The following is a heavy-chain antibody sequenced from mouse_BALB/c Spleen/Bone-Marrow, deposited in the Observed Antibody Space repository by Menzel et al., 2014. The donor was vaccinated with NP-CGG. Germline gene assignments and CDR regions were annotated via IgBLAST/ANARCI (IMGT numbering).Heavy chain of an antibody. CDR2: INPSSDYT. CDR1: GYTFTTYT. V-gene: IGHV1-4*01. J-gene: IGHJ3*01. Sequence: SGAELARPGASVKMSCRASGYTFTTYTVHWVKQRPGQGLEWIGYINPSSDYTNYNQKFKDKATLTADKSSSTAYMQLSSLTSEDSAVYYCARRGVYDYPWFVYWGQGTLVTVSA. CDR3: ARRGVYDYPWFVY. D-gene: IGHD2-4*01.